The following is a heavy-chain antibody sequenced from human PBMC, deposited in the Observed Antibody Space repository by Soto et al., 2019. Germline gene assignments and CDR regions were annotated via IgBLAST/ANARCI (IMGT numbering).Heavy chain of an antibody. Sequence: ASVKVSCKASGGTFSSYAISWVRQAPGQELEWMGGIIPIFGTANYAQKFQGRVTITADKSTSTAYMELSSLRSEDTAVYYCAGGYCSGGSCLPGPDSSGYYYFDYWGQGTLVTVSS. CDR2: IIPIFGTA. D-gene: IGHD2-15*01. J-gene: IGHJ4*02. CDR1: GGTFSSYA. CDR3: AGGYCSGGSCLPGPDSSGYYYFDY. V-gene: IGHV1-69*06.